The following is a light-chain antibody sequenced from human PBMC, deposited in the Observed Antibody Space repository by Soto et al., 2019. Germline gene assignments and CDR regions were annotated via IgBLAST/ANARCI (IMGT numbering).Light chain of an antibody. J-gene: IGLJ1*01. CDR3: SSYTSSSTPYV. CDR1: SSDVGGYNY. CDR2: EVS. Sequence: QSALTQPASVSGSPGQSITISCTGTSSDVGGYNYVSWYQQHPGKAPKLMIYEVSNRPSGVSNRFSGSKSGNTASLTISGLQAEDEADYYCSSYTSSSTPYVYGIGTNVTV. V-gene: IGLV2-14*01.